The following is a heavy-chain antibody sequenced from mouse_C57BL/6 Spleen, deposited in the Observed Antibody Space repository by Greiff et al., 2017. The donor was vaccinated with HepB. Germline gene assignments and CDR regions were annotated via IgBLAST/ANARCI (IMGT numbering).Heavy chain of an antibody. D-gene: IGHD2-4*01. Sequence: EVQGVESGGDLVKPGGSLKLSCAASGFTFSSYGMSWVRQTPDKRLEWVATISSGGSYTYYPDSVKGRFTISRDNAKNTLYLQMSSLKSEDTAMYYCERQENYDYVWFAYWGQGTLVTVSA. V-gene: IGHV5-6*01. J-gene: IGHJ3*01. CDR2: ISSGGSYT. CDR3: ERQENYDYVWFAY. CDR1: GFTFSSYG.